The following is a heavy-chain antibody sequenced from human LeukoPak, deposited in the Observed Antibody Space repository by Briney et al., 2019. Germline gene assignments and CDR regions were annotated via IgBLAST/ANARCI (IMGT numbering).Heavy chain of an antibody. J-gene: IGHJ4*02. CDR1: GFTFSSYA. D-gene: IGHD4-23*01. V-gene: IGHV3-23*01. CDR3: ARRGDGGRSFDY. CDR2: IYGGGNT. Sequence: GGSLRLSRAASGFTFSSYAMSWVRQAPGKGLEWVSLIYGGGNTYYADSVKGRFTISRDNSKNTLYLQMNSLRAEDTAVYYCARRGDGGRSFDYWGQGTLVTVSS.